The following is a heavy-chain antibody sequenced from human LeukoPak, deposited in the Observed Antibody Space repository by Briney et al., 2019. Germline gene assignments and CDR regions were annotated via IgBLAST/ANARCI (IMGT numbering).Heavy chain of an antibody. J-gene: IGHJ4*02. V-gene: IGHV1-69*04. Sequence: RASVKVSCTASGGTFSSYAISWVRQAPGQGLEWMGRIIPILGIASYAQKFQGRVTITADKSTSTAYMELSSLRSEDTAVYYCARGRGYYGPDYWGQGTLVTVSS. CDR2: IIPILGIA. D-gene: IGHD3-10*01. CDR1: GGTFSSYA. CDR3: ARGRGYYGPDY.